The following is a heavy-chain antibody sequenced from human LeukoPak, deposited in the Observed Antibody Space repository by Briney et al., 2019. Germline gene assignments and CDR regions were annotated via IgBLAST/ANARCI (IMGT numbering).Heavy chain of an antibody. V-gene: IGHV3-7*04. D-gene: IGHD5-18*01. CDR2: IKYGGSEK. CDR3: ARAEGYSYAFYFVY. Sequence: GGSLRLTCAASGFTFSSYWMTWVRQAPGKGLEWVANIKYGGSEKYDADSVKGRFTISRDNAKNSLYLQMNSLRAEDTAVYFCARAEGYSYAFYFVYWGQGTLVTVSS. J-gene: IGHJ4*02. CDR1: GFTFSSYW.